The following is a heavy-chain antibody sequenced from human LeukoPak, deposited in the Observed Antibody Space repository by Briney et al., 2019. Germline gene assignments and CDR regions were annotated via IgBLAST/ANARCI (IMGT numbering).Heavy chain of an antibody. CDR2: IYYSGST. J-gene: IGHJ4*02. Sequence: SETLSLTCTVSGGSISSSSYYWSWIRQPPGKGLEWIGYIYYSGSTYYNPSLKSRVTISVDTSKNQFSLKLSSVTAADTAVYYCASSTTGLFDYWGQGTLVTVSS. CDR1: GGSISSSSYY. CDR3: ASSTTGLFDY. V-gene: IGHV4-30-4*08. D-gene: IGHD4-11*01.